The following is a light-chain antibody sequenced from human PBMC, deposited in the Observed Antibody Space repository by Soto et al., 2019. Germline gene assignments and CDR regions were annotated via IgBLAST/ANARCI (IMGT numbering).Light chain of an antibody. CDR1: QSVSNN. CDR3: QHRSSWPRT. Sequence: EIVLTQSPGTLSLSPGERATLSCRASQSVSNNALAWYQQKPGQAPRLLIYDASNRATGIPARFSGSGSGTDFTLTISSLEPEDFAVYYCQHRSSWPRTFGRGTKVDIK. V-gene: IGKV3-11*01. J-gene: IGKJ1*01. CDR2: DAS.